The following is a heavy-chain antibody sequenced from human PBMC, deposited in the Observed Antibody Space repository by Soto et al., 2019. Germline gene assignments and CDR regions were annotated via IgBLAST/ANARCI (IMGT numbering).Heavy chain of an antibody. V-gene: IGHV1-18*01. D-gene: IGHD3-9*01. CDR2: ISAYNGNT. J-gene: IGHJ4*02. CDR1: GYTFTSYG. CDR3: WRERGIQERVDVYEIVTGSYY. Sequence: QVQLVQSGAEVKKPGASVKVSCKAYGYTFTSYGISWGRQAPGQGLEWMGWISAYNGNTTYAQKTNGRVTMTTDTSTIPAYMEKRSMRSEDTDGYYCWRERGIQERVDVYEIVTGSYYWGQGTLVNV.